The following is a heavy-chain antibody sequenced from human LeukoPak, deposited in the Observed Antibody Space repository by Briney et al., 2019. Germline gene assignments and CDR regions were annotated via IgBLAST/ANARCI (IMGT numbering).Heavy chain of an antibody. CDR1: GFSFNIFA. V-gene: IGHV3-21*01. J-gene: IGHJ4*02. CDR3: ARDRELQDY. CDR2: ISSSSSYI. Sequence: GGSLRLSCAASGFSFNIFAMSWVRQTPGKGPEWVSSISSSSSYIYYADSVKGRFTISRDNAKNSLYLQMNSLRAEDTAVYYCARDRELQDYWGQGTLVTVSS. D-gene: IGHD1-26*01.